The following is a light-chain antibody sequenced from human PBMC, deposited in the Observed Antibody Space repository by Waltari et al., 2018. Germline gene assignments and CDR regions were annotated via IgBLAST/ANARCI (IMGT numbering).Light chain of an antibody. V-gene: IGLV1-40*01. Sequence: QSVLTQPPSVSGAPGQRVTISCTGTSSNIGAGFEVFWYQQLQGSAPKLLIFASYQRSAGVPDRISGSTSGTSASLAITGLQAEDEADYYCQSYDSSLSGRVFGGGTRLTVL. CDR1: SSNIGAGFE. CDR3: QSYDSSLSGRV. J-gene: IGLJ3*02. CDR2: ASY.